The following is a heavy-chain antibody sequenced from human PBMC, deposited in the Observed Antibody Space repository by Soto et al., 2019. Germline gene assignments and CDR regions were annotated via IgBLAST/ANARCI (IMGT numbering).Heavy chain of an antibody. CDR3: ARERSCYFDY. J-gene: IGHJ4*02. Sequence: QVQLVQSGAEVKKPGASVKVSCKASGYTFTSYDINWERQATGQGLEWMGWMNPNSGNTGYAQKSQGGVTMTRNTSISTAYMELSSLRSEATAVYYCARERSCYFDYWGQGTLVTVSS. V-gene: IGHV1-8*01. CDR2: MNPNSGNT. D-gene: IGHD1-1*01. CDR1: GYTFTSYD.